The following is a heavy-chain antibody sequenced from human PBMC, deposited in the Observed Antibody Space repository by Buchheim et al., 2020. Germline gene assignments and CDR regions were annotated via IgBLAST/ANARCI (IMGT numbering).Heavy chain of an antibody. CDR2: INPNRGDT. CDR3: AISNSGSYYRALDY. Sequence: QVQLVQSGAEVKKPGASVRVSCKASGYTFAAYYIHWVRQAPGQGLEWMGWINPNRGDTNYAQNFQGRVTMTRDTSISTAYMDLSRLTSDDTAVFYCAISNSGSYYRALDYWGQGTL. D-gene: IGHD1-26*01. V-gene: IGHV1-2*02. CDR1: GYTFAAYY. J-gene: IGHJ4*02.